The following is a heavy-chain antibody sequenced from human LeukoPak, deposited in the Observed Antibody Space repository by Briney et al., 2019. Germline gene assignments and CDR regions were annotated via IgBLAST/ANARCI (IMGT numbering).Heavy chain of an antibody. V-gene: IGHV4-59*01. CDR1: GGSISSYY. J-gene: IGHJ4*02. D-gene: IGHD4-17*01. CDR3: ARGYHDYGDYLGY. Sequence: SETLSLTCTVSGGSISSYYWSWIWQPPGKGLEWIGYIYYSGSTNYNPSLKSRVTISVDTSKNQFSLKLSSVTAADTAVYYCARGYHDYGDYLGYWGQGTLVTVSS. CDR2: IYYSGST.